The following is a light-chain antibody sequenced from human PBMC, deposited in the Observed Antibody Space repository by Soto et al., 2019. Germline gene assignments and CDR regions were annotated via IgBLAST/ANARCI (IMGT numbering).Light chain of an antibody. J-gene: IGKJ4*01. CDR1: QSVSNNY. V-gene: IGKV3-20*01. CDR2: GAS. Sequence: EIVLTQSPGTLSLSPGERATLSCRASQSVSNNYLAWYQQKPGQSPRLLIYGASSRATGIPDRFSGSGSGTDFTLTISRLEPEDFAVYYCQQYLTSPPLTFGGGTKVEIK. CDR3: QQYLTSPPLT.